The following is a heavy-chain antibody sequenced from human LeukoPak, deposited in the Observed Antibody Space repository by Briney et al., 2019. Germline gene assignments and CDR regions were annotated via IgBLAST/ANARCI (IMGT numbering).Heavy chain of an antibody. CDR2: IKEDGSER. CDR1: GFTFSTYW. Sequence: PGGSLRLSCAASGFTFSTYWMSWDRQAPGKGLEWVANIKEDGSERYYVDSVKGRFTISRDNARNSLYLQMNSLRAEDTAVYYCARDYWASDYWGQGTLVTVSS. V-gene: IGHV3-7*01. D-gene: IGHD2-8*02. CDR3: ARDYWASDY. J-gene: IGHJ4*02.